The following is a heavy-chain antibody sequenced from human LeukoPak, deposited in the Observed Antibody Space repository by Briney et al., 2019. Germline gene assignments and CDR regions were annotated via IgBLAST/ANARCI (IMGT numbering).Heavy chain of an antibody. CDR3: GRGSVGFGELSY. Sequence: PGGSLRLSCSASGFTFRDYAMHWVRQAPGKGLEWVAVISYDGSNKFYADSVKGRFTLSRDNSKNTLYLQMNSLRIEDTAVYYCGRGSVGFGELSYWGQGTLVTVSS. CDR2: ISYDGSNK. J-gene: IGHJ4*02. CDR1: GFTFRDYA. V-gene: IGHV3-30-3*01. D-gene: IGHD3-10*01.